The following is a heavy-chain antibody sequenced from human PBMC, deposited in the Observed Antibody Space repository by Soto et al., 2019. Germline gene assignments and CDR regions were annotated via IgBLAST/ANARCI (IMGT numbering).Heavy chain of an antibody. CDR1: GGSISSGGYY. V-gene: IGHV4-31*03. D-gene: IGHD2-2*02. Sequence: QVQLQESGPGLVKPSQTLSLTCTVSGGSISSGGYYWSWIRQHPGKGLEWVGYLYYSGSTYYNPCLKCRVTLSVDASGNQFSLKLSSVTAADTAVYFCVRGWYTMETLPFGYWGQGTLVTVSS. J-gene: IGHJ4*02. CDR2: LYYSGST. CDR3: VRGWYTMETLPFGY.